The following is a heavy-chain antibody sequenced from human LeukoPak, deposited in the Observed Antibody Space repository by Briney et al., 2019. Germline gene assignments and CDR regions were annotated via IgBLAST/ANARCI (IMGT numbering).Heavy chain of an antibody. CDR2: IKSKTDGGTT. D-gene: IGHD3-22*01. V-gene: IGHV3-15*01. J-gene: IGHJ6*02. CDR1: GFTFSNTW. CDR3: TTVNPDSSGYYRRYYYYGMDV. Sequence: GGSLRLSCAASGFTFSNTWMSWVRKAPGKGLEWVGRIKSKTDGGTTDYAAPVKGRFTISRDDSKNTLYLQMNSLKTEDTAVYYCTTVNPDSSGYYRRYYYYGMDVWGQGTTVTVSS.